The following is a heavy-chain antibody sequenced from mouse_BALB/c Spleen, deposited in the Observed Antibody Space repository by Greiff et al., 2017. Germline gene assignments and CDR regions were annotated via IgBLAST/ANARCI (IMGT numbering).Heavy chain of an antibody. V-gene: IGHV3-2*02. Sequence: EVKLMESGPGLVKPSQSLSLTCTVTGYSITSDYAWNWIRQFPGNKLEWMGYISYSGSTSYNPSLKSRISITRDTSKNQFFLQLNSVTTEDTATYYCARSYDYDGAMDYWGQGTSVTVSS. J-gene: IGHJ4*01. CDR1: GYSITSDYA. D-gene: IGHD2-4*01. CDR3: ARSYDYDGAMDY. CDR2: ISYSGST.